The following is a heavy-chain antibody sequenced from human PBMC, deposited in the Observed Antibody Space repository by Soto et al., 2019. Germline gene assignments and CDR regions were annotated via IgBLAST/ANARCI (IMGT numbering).Heavy chain of an antibody. CDR1: GYTFTGYY. J-gene: IGHJ6*02. CDR2: INLNIVGI. CDR3: ARDREYDFWSGYYSNYGMDV. Sequence: ASVKVSCKASGYTFTGYYMHWVRQAPGQGLEWMGWINLNIVGINYAQNFQGWVTMTRDTSISTAYLELSRLRSDDTAVYYCARDREYDFWSGYYSNYGMDVWGQGTTVTVSS. V-gene: IGHV1-2*04. D-gene: IGHD3-3*01.